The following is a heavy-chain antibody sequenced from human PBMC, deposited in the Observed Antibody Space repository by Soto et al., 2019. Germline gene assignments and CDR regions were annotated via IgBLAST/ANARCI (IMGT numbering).Heavy chain of an antibody. D-gene: IGHD3-22*01. J-gene: IGHJ5*02. CDR3: ARAGAITMIVVVPPNWFDP. V-gene: IGHV1-18*01. CDR1: GYTFTSYG. Sequence: GASVKVSCKASGYTFTSYGISWLRQSPGQGLEWMGWISAYNGNTNYAQKLQGRVTMTTDTSTSTAYMELRSLRSDDTAVYYCARAGAITMIVVVPPNWFDPWGQGTLVTVS. CDR2: ISAYNGNT.